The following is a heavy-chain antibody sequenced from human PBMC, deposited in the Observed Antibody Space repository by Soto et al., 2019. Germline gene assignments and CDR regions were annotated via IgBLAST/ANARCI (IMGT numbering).Heavy chain of an antibody. D-gene: IGHD3-9*01. J-gene: IGHJ6*02. V-gene: IGHV1-69*06. CDR2: IIPIFGTA. Sequence: QVQLVQSGAEVKKPGSSVKVSCKASGGTFSSYAISWVGQAPGQGLEWMGGIIPIFGTANYAQKFQGRVTITADKSTSTAYMELSSLRSEDKAVSYCARDPRYILTGYGMDVWGQGTTVTVSS. CDR3: ARDPRYILTGYGMDV. CDR1: GGTFSSYA.